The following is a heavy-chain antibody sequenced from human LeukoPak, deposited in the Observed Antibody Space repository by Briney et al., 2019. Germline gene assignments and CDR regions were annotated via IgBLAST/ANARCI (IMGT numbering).Heavy chain of an antibody. CDR2: TYHSGGT. CDR3: ARQRGSGTYSAYYFDY. D-gene: IGHD3-10*01. J-gene: IGHJ4*02. CDR1: GYSISSGYY. V-gene: IGHV4-38-2*01. Sequence: SETLSLTCAVSGYSISSGYYWGWIRQPPGKGLEWIGSTYHSGGTYYNPSRKSRITISVDTSKNQFSLKLTSVTAADTAVYYCARQRGSGTYSAYYFDYWGQGTLVTVSS.